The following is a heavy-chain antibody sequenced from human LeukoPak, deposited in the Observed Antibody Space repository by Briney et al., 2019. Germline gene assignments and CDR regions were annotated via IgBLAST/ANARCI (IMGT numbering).Heavy chain of an antibody. J-gene: IGHJ4*02. Sequence: GGSLRLSCAASGFTFSSYAMSWVRQAPGKGLEWVSAIGANTYYADSVKGRFTISRDNSKNTLYLEMNSLRAEDTAMYYCAKVAAGRPSYFFDFWGQGTLVTVSS. D-gene: IGHD6-6*01. V-gene: IGHV3-23*01. CDR1: GFTFSSYA. CDR3: AKVAAGRPSYFFDF. CDR2: IGANT.